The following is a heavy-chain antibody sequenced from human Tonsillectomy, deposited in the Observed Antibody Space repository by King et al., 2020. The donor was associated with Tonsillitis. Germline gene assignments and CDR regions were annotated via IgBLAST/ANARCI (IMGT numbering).Heavy chain of an antibody. Sequence: QVTLKESGPTLVKPTQTLTLTCTFSGFSLSTSGVGVGWIRQPPGKALECLAAIYWNDDQRYSPSLKSRLTITKDTSKNQVVLTMTNMDPVDTATYYCAHTKYSTSWYGGVFDIWGQGIMVTVSS. CDR3: AHTKYSTSWYGGVFDI. V-gene: IGHV2-5*01. J-gene: IGHJ3*02. D-gene: IGHD2-2*01. CDR1: GFSLSTSGVG. CDR2: IYWNDDQ.